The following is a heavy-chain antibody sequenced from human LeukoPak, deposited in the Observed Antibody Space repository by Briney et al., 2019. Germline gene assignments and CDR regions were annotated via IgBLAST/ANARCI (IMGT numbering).Heavy chain of an antibody. CDR1: GFTFSSYS. Sequence: GGSLRLSCAASGFTFSSYSMNWVRQAPGKGLEWVSSISSSSSYIYYADSVKGRFTISRDNAKNSLYLQMNSLRAEDTALYYCAKATSGEYYYDSSGYYYADWGQGTLVTVSS. J-gene: IGHJ4*02. CDR2: ISSSSSYI. CDR3: AKATSGEYYYDSSGYYYAD. D-gene: IGHD3-22*01. V-gene: IGHV3-21*04.